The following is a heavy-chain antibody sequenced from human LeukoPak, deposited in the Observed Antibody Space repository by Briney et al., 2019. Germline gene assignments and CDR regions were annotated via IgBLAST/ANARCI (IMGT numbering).Heavy chain of an antibody. D-gene: IGHD3-22*01. CDR2: INPSSGGT. V-gene: IGHV1-2*02. CDR1: GYTFTDYY. J-gene: IGHJ3*02. CDR3: ARDLPGTYYYDSRGSRRAFDI. Sequence: ASVKVSCKASGYTFTDYYMHWVRQAPGQGLEWMGWINPSSGGTNYAQKFQGRVAMTRDTSISTAYMELGRLRSDDTAVYYCARDLPGTYYYDSRGSRRAFDIWGQGTMVTVSS.